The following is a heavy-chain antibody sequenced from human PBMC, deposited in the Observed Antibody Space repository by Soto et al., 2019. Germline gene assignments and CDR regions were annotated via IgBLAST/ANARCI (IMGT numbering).Heavy chain of an antibody. V-gene: IGHV4-34*01. Sequence: QVQLQQWGAGLLKPSETLSLTCAVYGGSFSGYYWSWIRQPPGKGLEWIGEINHSGSTNYNPSLTIRGTIPVDTSKNQFSLKLSSVTAADTAVYYCAREYGDYGVIDYWGQGTLVTVSS. CDR3: AREYGDYGVIDY. J-gene: IGHJ4*02. D-gene: IGHD4-17*01. CDR2: INHSGST. CDR1: GGSFSGYY.